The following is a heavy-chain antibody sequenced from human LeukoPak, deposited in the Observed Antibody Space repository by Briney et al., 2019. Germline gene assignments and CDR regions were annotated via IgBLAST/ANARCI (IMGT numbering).Heavy chain of an antibody. D-gene: IGHD1-1*01. J-gene: IGHJ3*02. CDR3: ARRERTDAFDI. CDR1: GYTFTVYY. CDR2: INPNSGGT. V-gene: IGHV1-2*02. Sequence: GASVTVSFKASGYTFTVYYMHWVRQAPGQGLEWMGWINPNSGGTNYAQKFQGRVTMTRGTPISTAYMELSRLRSDDTAVYYCARRERTDAFDIWGQGTMVTVSS.